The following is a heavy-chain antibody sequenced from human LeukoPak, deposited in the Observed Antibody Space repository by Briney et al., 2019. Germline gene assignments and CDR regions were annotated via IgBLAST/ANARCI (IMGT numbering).Heavy chain of an antibody. CDR3: GKALSSAFYYFDL. CDR1: GFTFDDYA. J-gene: IGHJ2*01. Sequence: PGGSLRLSCAASGFTFDDYAMHWVRQAPGKGLEWVSGISWNSGSIGYADSVKGRFTISRDNSRNTLYLEMNSLRADDTAVYYCGKALSSAFYYFDLGGRGTLVTVSS. D-gene: IGHD3-16*02. V-gene: IGHV3-9*01. CDR2: ISWNSGSI.